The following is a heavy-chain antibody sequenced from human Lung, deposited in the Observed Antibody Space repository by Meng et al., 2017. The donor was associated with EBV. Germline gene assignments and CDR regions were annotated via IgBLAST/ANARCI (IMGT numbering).Heavy chain of an antibody. D-gene: IGHD3-10*01. CDR3: ANAGRFGESLGDY. CDR2: IYYTGSS. V-gene: IGHV4-31*03. Sequence: QVQPEESAQGLVHPSQTLSPTCTVSGGSVISGGYYWSWTRQQPGKGLEWIGYIYYTGSSFYNPSLKSRVTISVDTSKNQFSLNLSSVTAADTAVYYCANAGRFGESLGDYWGQGILVTVSS. CDR1: GGSVISGGYY. J-gene: IGHJ4*02.